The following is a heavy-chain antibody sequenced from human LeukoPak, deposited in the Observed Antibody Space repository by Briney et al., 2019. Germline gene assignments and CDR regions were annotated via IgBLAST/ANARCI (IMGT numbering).Heavy chain of an antibody. D-gene: IGHD6-13*01. CDR2: IYPGDSDT. CDR1: GYSFTSYW. J-gene: IGHJ5*02. Sequence: KGGASLQISCKGSGYSFTSYWIGWVRQLPGKGLEWMGIIYPGDSDTRYSPSFQGQVTISADKSISTAYRQWSSLKASDTAMYYCARRVYSSSWYWFDPWGQGTLVTVSS. CDR3: ARRVYSSSWYWFDP. V-gene: IGHV5-51*01.